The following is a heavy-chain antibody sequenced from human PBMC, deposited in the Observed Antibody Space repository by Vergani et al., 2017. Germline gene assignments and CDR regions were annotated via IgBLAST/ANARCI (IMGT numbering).Heavy chain of an antibody. CDR1: GGSISSGSYY. D-gene: IGHD2-15*01. V-gene: IGHV4-61*02. J-gene: IGHJ3*02. CDR2: IYTSGST. Sequence: QVQLQESGPGLVKPSQTLSLTCTVSGGSISSGSYYWSWIRQPAGKGLEWIGRIYTSGSTNYNPSLKSRVTISVDTSKNQFSLKLSSVTAADTAVYYCARWPRYAAKLSSFQELDAFDIWGQGTMVTVSS. CDR3: ARWPRYAAKLSSFQELDAFDI.